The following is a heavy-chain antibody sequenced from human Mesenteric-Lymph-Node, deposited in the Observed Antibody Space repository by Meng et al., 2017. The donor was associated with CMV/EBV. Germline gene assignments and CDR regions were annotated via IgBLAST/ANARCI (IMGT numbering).Heavy chain of an antibody. CDR2: IYHSGST. D-gene: IGHD3-10*02. CDR1: SGSISSSNW. CDR3: ARVVFGATTRFDY. V-gene: IGHV4-4*02. Sequence: AGSSGSISSSNWWSWVRQPPGKGLEWIGEIYHSGSTNYNPSLKSRVTISVDKSKNQFSLKLSSVTAADTAVYYCARVVFGATTRFDYWGQGTLVTVSS. J-gene: IGHJ4*02.